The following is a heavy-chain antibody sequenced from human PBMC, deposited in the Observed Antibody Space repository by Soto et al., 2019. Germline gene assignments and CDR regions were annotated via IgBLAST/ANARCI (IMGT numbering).Heavy chain of an antibody. CDR1: VGSISSGDYY. J-gene: IGHJ5*02. Sequence: PSEALSLTCTVSVGSISSGDYYWSWIRQPPGKGLEWGGYIYYRGSTYYNPSLKSRVTISVDTSKNQFSLKLSSVTAADTALYYCARDSRNDYYYGSGSYWGLFDPWGQGTLVTVSS. CDR3: ARDSRNDYYYGSGSYWGLFDP. CDR2: IYYRGST. D-gene: IGHD3-10*01. V-gene: IGHV4-30-4*01.